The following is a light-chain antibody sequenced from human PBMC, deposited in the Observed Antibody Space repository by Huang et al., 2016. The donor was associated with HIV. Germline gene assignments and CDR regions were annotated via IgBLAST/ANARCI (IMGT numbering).Light chain of an antibody. J-gene: IGKJ4*01. CDR2: DAS. Sequence: EVVLTQSPATLSLSPGEGATLSCRASQSGGNYLAWYQQKPGQAPSLLIYDASIRATDVPARFSGSGSGADFTLTISSLEPEDFAVYYCQQRGSWPLTFGGGTRVEIK. CDR1: QSGGNY. CDR3: QQRGSWPLT. V-gene: IGKV3-11*01.